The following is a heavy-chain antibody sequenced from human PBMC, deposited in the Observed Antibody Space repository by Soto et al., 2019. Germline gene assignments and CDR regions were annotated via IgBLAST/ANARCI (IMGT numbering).Heavy chain of an antibody. Sequence: QVQLVQSGAEVKKPGSSVKVSCKASGGTFSSYAISCVRQAPGQGLEWMGGINPIFATANYAQKFQVRVTITADESTSTAYMELSSLRSEDTAVYYCARDRGYSYGNDYWGQGTLVTVSS. CDR1: GGTFSSYA. D-gene: IGHD5-18*01. CDR2: INPIFATA. V-gene: IGHV1-69*01. CDR3: ARDRGYSYGNDY. J-gene: IGHJ4*02.